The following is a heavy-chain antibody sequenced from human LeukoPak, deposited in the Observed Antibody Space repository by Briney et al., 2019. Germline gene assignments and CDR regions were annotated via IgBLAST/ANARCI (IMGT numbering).Heavy chain of an antibody. J-gene: IGHJ3*02. CDR1: GFTFDDYA. V-gene: IGHV3-9*01. CDR3: AKDDPEANDAFDI. Sequence: PGGSLRLSCAASGFTFDDYAMHWVRQAPGKGLEWVSGISWNSGSIGYADSVKGRFTISRDNAKNSLYLQMNSLRAEDTALYYYAKDDPEANDAFDIWGQGTMVTVSS. D-gene: IGHD1-14*01. CDR2: ISWNSGSI.